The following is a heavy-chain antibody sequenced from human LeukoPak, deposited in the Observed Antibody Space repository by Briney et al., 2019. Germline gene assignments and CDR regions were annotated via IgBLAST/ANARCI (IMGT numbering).Heavy chain of an antibody. Sequence: GGSLRLSCAASGFTFSSYAMSWVRQAPGKGLEWVSAISGSGGSTYYADSVKGRFTISRDNSKNTLYLQMNSLRAEDTAVYYCAIQGRLYDILTGYPTDYWGQGTLVTVSS. J-gene: IGHJ4*02. CDR2: ISGSGGST. D-gene: IGHD3-9*01. V-gene: IGHV3-23*01. CDR1: GFTFSSYA. CDR3: AIQGRLYDILTGYPTDY.